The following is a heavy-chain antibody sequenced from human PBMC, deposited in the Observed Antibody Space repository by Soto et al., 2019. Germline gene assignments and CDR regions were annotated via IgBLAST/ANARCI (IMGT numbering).Heavy chain of an antibody. J-gene: IGHJ6*03. CDR2: IYYSGST. CDR3: ASSSLGFPYYYYYYMDV. CDR1: GGSISSYY. Sequence: SETLSLTCTVSGGSISSYYWSWIRQPPGKGLEWIGYIYYSGSTNYNPSLKSRVTISVDTSKNQFSLKLSSVTAADTAVYYCASSSLGFPYYYYYYMDVWGKGTTVTVSS. D-gene: IGHD6-6*01. V-gene: IGHV4-59*01.